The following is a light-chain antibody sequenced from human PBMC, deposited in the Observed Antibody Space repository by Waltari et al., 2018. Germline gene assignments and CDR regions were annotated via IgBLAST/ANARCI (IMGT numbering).Light chain of an antibody. V-gene: IGLV1-40*01. CDR1: SSNIGAGYY. CDR3: QSYDTSLLGV. J-gene: IGLJ3*02. Sequence: HSVLTQPPSVSGAPGQRVTISCTGSSSNIGAGYYVHWDHKPQGTAPKLLIYVEVMRSAGVPDRFACDNAGTAASLAIPGLQAEDEAHYYCQSYDTSLLGVFGGGTKLTVL. CDR2: VEV.